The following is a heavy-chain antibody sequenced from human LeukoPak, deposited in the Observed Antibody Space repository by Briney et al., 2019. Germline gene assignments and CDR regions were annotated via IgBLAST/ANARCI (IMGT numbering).Heavy chain of an antibody. D-gene: IGHD6-13*01. Sequence: GGSLRLSCAASGFTFSSYDMHWVRQATGKGLEGVSAIGTAGDTYYPGSVKGRFTISRENAKNSLYLQMNSLRAGDTAVYYCARGSIAAAGTSFDYWGQGTLVTVSS. CDR3: ARGSIAAAGTSFDY. J-gene: IGHJ4*02. CDR2: IGTAGDT. V-gene: IGHV3-13*01. CDR1: GFTFSSYD.